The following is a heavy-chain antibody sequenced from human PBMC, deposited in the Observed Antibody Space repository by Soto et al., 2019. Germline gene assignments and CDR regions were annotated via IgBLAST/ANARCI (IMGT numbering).Heavy chain of an antibody. D-gene: IGHD3-3*01. J-gene: IGHJ6*02. CDR1: GYSFTSYW. V-gene: IGHV5-51*01. Sequence: GGSLKISCKGSGYSFTSYWIGWVRQMPGKGLEWMGIIYPGDSDTRYSPSFQGQVTISADKSISTAYLQWSSLKASDTAMYYCARQPYYDFWSGYYRYYGMDIWGQGTTVTVSS. CDR2: IYPGDSDT. CDR3: ARQPYYDFWSGYYRYYGMDI.